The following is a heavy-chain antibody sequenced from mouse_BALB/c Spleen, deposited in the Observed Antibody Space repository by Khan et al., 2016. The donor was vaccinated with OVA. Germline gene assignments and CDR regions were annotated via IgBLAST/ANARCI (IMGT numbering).Heavy chain of an antibody. D-gene: IGHD2-1*01. CDR1: GFTFSNFG. J-gene: IGHJ1*01. V-gene: IGHV5-17*02. Sequence: EVMLVESGGGLVQPGGSRKLSCAASGFTFSNFGMHWVRQAPKKGLEWVAYISSGSSTIYYVDTVKGRLTISRDNPKKTLFLQMTSLRYTATAMYYCARSAGNVHWYFDVWGAGTSVTVSS. CDR2: ISSGSSTI. CDR3: ARSAGNVHWYFDV.